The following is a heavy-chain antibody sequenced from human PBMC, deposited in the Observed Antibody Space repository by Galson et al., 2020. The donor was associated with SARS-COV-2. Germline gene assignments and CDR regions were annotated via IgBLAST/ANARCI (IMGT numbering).Heavy chain of an antibody. Sequence: GESLKISCKGPGYNFAIYWIDWVRQMPGKGLEWMGIIYPGDSDTKYSPSFQGHVTISADKSISTAYLQWSSLKASDTAIYYCARRRPSDSWEGVAFDIWGPGTKVTVSP. CDR3: ARRRPSDSWEGVAFDI. CDR2: IYPGDSDT. V-gene: IGHV5-51*01. D-gene: IGHD6-13*01. J-gene: IGHJ3*02. CDR1: GYNFAIYW.